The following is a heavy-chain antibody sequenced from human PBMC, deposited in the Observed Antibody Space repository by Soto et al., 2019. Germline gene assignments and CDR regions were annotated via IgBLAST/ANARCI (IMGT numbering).Heavy chain of an antibody. CDR1: GGSISSGY. Sequence: QVQLQESGPGLVKPPETLSLNCTVSGGSISSGYWSWIRQPPGKGLEWIGHIYYTGSIAYNASLRNRITISIDPSKSPFSLKLSSVTAADSAVYFCARGGGPDCGGSSCYRSRAFELWGLGTMVTVSS. CDR2: IYYTGSI. CDR3: ARGGGPDCGGSSCYRSRAFEL. V-gene: IGHV4-59*01. D-gene: IGHD2-15*01. J-gene: IGHJ3*01.